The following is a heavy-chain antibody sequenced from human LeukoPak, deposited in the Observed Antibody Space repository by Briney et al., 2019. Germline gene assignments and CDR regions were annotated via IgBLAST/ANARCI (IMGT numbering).Heavy chain of an antibody. D-gene: IGHD6-13*01. J-gene: IGHJ4*02. CDR2: IKQDGSEK. CDR3: ARATSYSSSWYDEGYYFDY. Sequence: PGGSLRLSCAASGFTFSSYWMSWVRQAPGKGLEWVANIKQDGSEKYYVDSVKGRFTISRDNAKNSLYLQMNSLRAEDTAAYYCARATSYSSSWYDEGYYFDYWGQGTLVTVSS. CDR1: GFTFSSYW. V-gene: IGHV3-7*01.